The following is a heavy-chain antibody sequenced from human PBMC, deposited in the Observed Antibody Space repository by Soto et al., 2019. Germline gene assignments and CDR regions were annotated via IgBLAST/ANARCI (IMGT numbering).Heavy chain of an antibody. D-gene: IGHD6-6*01. CDR3: ARDGGVDWINGSSPGVFDP. Sequence: PSETLSLTCAVSGGSISSSNWWSWVRQPPGKGLEWIGEIYHSGSTNYNPSLKSRVTISVDKSKNQFSLKLSSVTAADTAVYYCARDGGVDWINGSSPGVFDPCGQRTPVTVSS. CDR1: GGSISSSNW. V-gene: IGHV4-4*02. J-gene: IGHJ5*02. CDR2: IYHSGST.